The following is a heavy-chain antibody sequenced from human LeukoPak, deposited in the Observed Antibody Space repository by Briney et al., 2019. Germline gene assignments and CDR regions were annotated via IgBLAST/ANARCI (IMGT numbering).Heavy chain of an antibody. CDR1: GFTFSDYA. V-gene: IGHV3-30-3*01. Sequence: GGSLRLSCAASGFTFSDYAMHWVRQAPGKGPEWVAFISYDGGNKYDADSVKGRFTISGDNSKDTLYLQMNSLRAEDTAVYYCARSYNYILNSWGQGTLVTVSS. CDR2: ISYDGGNK. J-gene: IGHJ4*02. CDR3: ARSYNYILNS. D-gene: IGHD5-24*01.